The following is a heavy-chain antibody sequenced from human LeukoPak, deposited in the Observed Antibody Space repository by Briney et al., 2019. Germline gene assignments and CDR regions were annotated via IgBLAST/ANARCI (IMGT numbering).Heavy chain of an antibody. V-gene: IGHV3-53*01. D-gene: IGHD2-15*01. CDR3: ARDPAGSVGWYDC. J-gene: IGHJ5*01. CDR1: GFTVSSNF. CDR2: IYSDGTT. Sequence: GGSLRLSCAASGFTVSSNFMNWVRQAPGKGLEWVSIIYSDGTTYYAESVKGRVTISRDNSKNTLYLQMNSLRAEDTAVYYCARDPAGSVGWYDCWGQGTLVTVSS.